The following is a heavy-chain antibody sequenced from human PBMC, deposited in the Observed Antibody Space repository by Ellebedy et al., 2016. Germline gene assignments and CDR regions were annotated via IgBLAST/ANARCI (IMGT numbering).Heavy chain of an antibody. V-gene: IGHV3-74*01. J-gene: IGHJ4*02. CDR3: AMRGDYDLDY. CDR2: INTDGSST. Sequence: GEPLKISXAVAGFTFRSNWMHWVRQAPGKGLVWVSGINTDGSSTIYADSVKGRFTISRDNAKNTLYLQMNSLRAEDTAVYYCAMRGDYDLDYWGQGTLVTVSS. CDR1: GFTFRSNW. D-gene: IGHD4-17*01.